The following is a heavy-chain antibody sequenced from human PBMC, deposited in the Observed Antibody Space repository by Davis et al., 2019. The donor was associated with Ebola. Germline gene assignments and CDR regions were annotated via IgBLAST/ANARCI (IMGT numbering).Heavy chain of an antibody. CDR3: TGSDGDYDY. V-gene: IGHV3-73*01. CDR1: GFTFSGPA. D-gene: IGHD4-17*01. CDR2: IRSKANSYAT. J-gene: IGHJ4*02. Sequence: GESLKISCAASGFTFSGPAMHWVRQASGKGLEWVGRIRSKANSYATAYAASVKGRFTISRDDSKNTAYLQMNSLKTEDTAVYYCTGSDGDYDYWGQGTLVTVSS.